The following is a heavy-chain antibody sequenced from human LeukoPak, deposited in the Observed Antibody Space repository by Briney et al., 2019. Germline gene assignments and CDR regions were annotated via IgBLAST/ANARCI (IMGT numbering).Heavy chain of an antibody. V-gene: IGHV3-73*01. CDR3: TRKNNVDFSEYWFEFDH. Sequence: GGSLRLSCAASGFSFSDSALHWVRQASGKGPEWLGRIRTKKNTYATAYAASVKCRFTISRDDSKNTVYLQMSSLKTDDTAVYYCTRKNNVDFSEYWFEFDHWGLGTLVNGSS. CDR2: IRTKKNTYAT. J-gene: IGHJ4*02. D-gene: IGHD2/OR15-2a*01. CDR1: GFSFSDSA.